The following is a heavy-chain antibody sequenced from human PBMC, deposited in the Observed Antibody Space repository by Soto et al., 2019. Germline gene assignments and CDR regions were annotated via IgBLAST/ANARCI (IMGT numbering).Heavy chain of an antibody. Sequence: SETLSLTCSVSNGSISGFYWTWIRQPPGKILEWIGYIHYSGRTDYNPSLTSRATMSVDTSKNQFSLNLKSITAADAAVYYCVRVGVGIGNHFDSWGRGTLVTVSS. CDR3: VRVGVGIGNHFDS. J-gene: IGHJ4*02. V-gene: IGHV4-59*12. CDR1: NGSISGFY. D-gene: IGHD1-26*01. CDR2: IHYSGRT.